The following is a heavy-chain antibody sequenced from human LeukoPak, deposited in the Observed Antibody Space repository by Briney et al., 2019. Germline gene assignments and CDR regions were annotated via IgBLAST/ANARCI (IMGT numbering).Heavy chain of an antibody. CDR1: GFPFSDSY. D-gene: IGHD2-15*01. Sequence: ASVKVSCKASGFPFSDSYIHWVRQAPGQGLGWRGYINPRSGGTSTPQKFKGRVTLTADTINTAYMVLSSLISDDTAIYYCVREGSGLLTKNFDYWGQGTLVTVSS. CDR3: VREGSGLLTKNFDY. CDR2: INPRSGGT. V-gene: IGHV1-2*02. J-gene: IGHJ4*02.